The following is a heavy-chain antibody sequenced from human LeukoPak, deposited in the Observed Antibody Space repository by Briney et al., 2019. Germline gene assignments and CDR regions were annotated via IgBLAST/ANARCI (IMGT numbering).Heavy chain of an antibody. J-gene: IGHJ4*02. V-gene: IGHV3-23*01. D-gene: IGHD3-22*01. CDR1: GFTFSGYA. CDR2: ISGSGGSA. Sequence: PGGSLRLSRAASGFTFSGYAMSWVRQAPGKGLEWVSTISGSGGSAYYADSVKGRFTISRDNSKNTLYLQMNSLRAEDTALYYCAREKDSGYYYFDYWGQGTLVTVSS. CDR3: AREKDSGYYYFDY.